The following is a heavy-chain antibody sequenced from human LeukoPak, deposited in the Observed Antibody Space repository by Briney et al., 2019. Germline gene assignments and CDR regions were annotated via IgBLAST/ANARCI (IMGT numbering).Heavy chain of an antibody. CDR1: GGSFSGYY. V-gene: IGHV4-34*01. Sequence: SETLSLTCAVYGGSFSGYYRSWIRQPPGKGLEWIGEINHSGSTNYNPSLKSRVTISVDTSKNQFSLKLSSVTAADTAVYYCARVRQQWLVRGNWFDPWGQGTLVTVSS. CDR3: ARVRQQWLVRGNWFDP. D-gene: IGHD6-19*01. J-gene: IGHJ5*02. CDR2: INHSGST.